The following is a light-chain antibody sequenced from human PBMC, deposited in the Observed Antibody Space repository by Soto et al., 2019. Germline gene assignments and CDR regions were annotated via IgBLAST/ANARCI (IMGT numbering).Light chain of an antibody. CDR1: QSINSH. J-gene: IGKJ1*01. CDR2: ATS. Sequence: DIHLTQSPSCLSASVGDRVTITCRASQSINSHLNWYQQKPGKAPKFLIYATSNLQSGVPSRFSGSGSGTDFTLTISSLQPEDFATYYCQQSYSVPTFGQGTKVDIK. CDR3: QQSYSVPT. V-gene: IGKV1-39*01.